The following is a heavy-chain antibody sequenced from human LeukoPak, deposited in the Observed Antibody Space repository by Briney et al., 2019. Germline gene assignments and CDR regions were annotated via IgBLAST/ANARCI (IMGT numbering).Heavy chain of an antibody. CDR3: ARVKEVTLPYYNWFDP. J-gene: IGHJ5*02. V-gene: IGHV4-39*01. CDR1: GGSFSSSSYY. D-gene: IGHD1-26*01. Sequence: KPSETLSLTCTVSGGSFSSSSYYWGWIRQPPGKGLEWIGSIYYSGSTYYNPSLKSRVTISVDTSKNQFSLKLSSVTAADTAVYYCARVKEVTLPYYNWFDPWGQGTLVTVSS. CDR2: IYYSGST.